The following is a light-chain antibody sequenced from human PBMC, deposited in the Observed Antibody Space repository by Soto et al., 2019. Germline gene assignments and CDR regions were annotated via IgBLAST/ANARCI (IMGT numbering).Light chain of an antibody. CDR3: SSYTSSSTLVV. CDR1: SSDVGGYNY. V-gene: IGLV2-14*01. Sequence: QSALTQPASVSGSPGQSITISCTGTSSDVGGYNYVSWYQQHPRKAPKLMIYEVSKRPSGVSNRFSGSKSGNTASLIISGLQADDEADDYCSSYTSSSTLVVFGGGTKLTVL. J-gene: IGLJ2*01. CDR2: EVS.